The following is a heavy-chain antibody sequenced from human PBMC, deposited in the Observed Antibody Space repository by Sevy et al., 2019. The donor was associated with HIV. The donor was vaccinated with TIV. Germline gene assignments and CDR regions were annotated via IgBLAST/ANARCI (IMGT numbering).Heavy chain of an antibody. Sequence: GGSLRLSCAGSGFTFSSYWMSWVRQAPGEGLEWGANINQDGSGKNYVDSVKGRFTISRDNAKNSLYLQMNSLRAEDTAVYYCARDPFSKADYWGQGTLVTVSS. D-gene: IGHD4-4*01. CDR2: INQDGSGK. V-gene: IGHV3-7*01. CDR3: ARDPFSKADY. CDR1: GFTFSSYW. J-gene: IGHJ4*02.